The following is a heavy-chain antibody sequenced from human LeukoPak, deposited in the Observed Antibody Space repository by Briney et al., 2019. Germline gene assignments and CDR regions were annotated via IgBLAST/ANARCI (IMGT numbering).Heavy chain of an antibody. CDR1: GGSISSYY. Sequence: DPSETLSLTCTVSGGSISSYYWSWIRQPPGKGLEWIGYIYYSGNTNYNPSLKSRVTISEDTSKSQLSLKLSSVAAADTAVYYCARCTVTTWCFDLWGRGTLVTVSS. V-gene: IGHV4-59*08. CDR2: IYYSGNT. CDR3: ARCTVTTWCFDL. J-gene: IGHJ2*01. D-gene: IGHD4-17*01.